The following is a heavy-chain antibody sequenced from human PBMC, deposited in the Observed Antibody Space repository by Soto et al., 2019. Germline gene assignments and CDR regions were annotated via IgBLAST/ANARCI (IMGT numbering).Heavy chain of an antibody. CDR1: GFTFSSYA. D-gene: IGHD1-7*01. V-gene: IGHV3-23*01. CDR2: ISGSGGST. CDR3: AKDFGWNYGDYYYGMDV. Sequence: GGSLSLSCAASGFTFSSYAMSWVRQAPGKGLEWVSAISGSGGSTYYADSVKGRFTISRDNSKNTLYLQMNSLRAEDTAVYYCAKDFGWNYGDYYYGMDVWGQGTTVTVSS. J-gene: IGHJ6*02.